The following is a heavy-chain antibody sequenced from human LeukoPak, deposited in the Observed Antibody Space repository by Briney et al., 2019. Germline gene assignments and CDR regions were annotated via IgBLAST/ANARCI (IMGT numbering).Heavy chain of an antibody. D-gene: IGHD2-21*02. CDR2: IYSGGST. CDR3: ARGLNCGGDCHNDP. J-gene: IGHJ5*02. V-gene: IGHV3-53*01. Sequence: GSLRLSCAASGFTVSTNYMSWVRQAPGKGLEWVSVIYSGGSTYHADSVKGRLTISRDNSKNTLYLQMNRLRAEDTAVYYCARGLNCGGDCHNDPWGQGTLVTVSS. CDR1: GFTVSTNY.